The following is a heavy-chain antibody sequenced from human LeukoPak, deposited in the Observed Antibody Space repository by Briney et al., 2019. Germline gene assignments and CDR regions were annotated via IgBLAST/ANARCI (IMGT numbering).Heavy chain of an antibody. CDR1: GGSFSGYY. D-gene: IGHD3-10*01. V-gene: IGHV4-34*01. Sequence: SETLSLTCAVYGGSFSGYYWSWIRQPPGKGLEWIGEINHSGSTNYNPSLKSRVTISVDTSKNQFSLKLSSVPAADTAVYYCARGITMVRGVIMFFDYWGQGTLVTVSS. J-gene: IGHJ4*02. CDR2: INHSGST. CDR3: ARGITMVRGVIMFFDY.